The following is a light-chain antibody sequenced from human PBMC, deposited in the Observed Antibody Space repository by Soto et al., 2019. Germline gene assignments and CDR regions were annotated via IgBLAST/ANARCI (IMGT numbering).Light chain of an antibody. CDR3: LQYNTFPFT. CDR1: QAISNH. CDR2: SAT. V-gene: IGKV1-16*02. Sequence: DIQMTQSPSSLSASVGDRVMITCRASQAISNHLAWFQQKPGKGPKSLIYSATSLQAGVPSKFSGSGSGTVFTLTSSSLQPEELATYDCLQYNTFPFTFVQGTTLEIK. J-gene: IGKJ2*01.